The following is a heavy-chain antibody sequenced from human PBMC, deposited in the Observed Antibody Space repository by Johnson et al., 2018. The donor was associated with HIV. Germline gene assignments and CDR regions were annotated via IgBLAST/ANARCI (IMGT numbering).Heavy chain of an antibody. CDR3: AKDNPRLGGAFDI. CDR1: GFTFSSYG. Sequence: QVQLVESGGGLVKPGGSLRLSCAASGFTFSSYGMHWVRQAPGKGLEWVAVISYDGSNKYYADSVKGRFTISRDNSKNTLYLQMNSLRAEDTAVYYCAKDNPRLGGAFDIWGQGTMVTVSS. CDR2: ISYDGSNK. J-gene: IGHJ3*02. D-gene: IGHD3-16*01. V-gene: IGHV3-30*18.